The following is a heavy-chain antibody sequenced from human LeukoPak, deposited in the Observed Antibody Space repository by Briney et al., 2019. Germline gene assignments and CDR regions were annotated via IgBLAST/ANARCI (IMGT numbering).Heavy chain of an antibody. CDR3: ARARAGAGTFFLDY. V-gene: IGHV3-53*01. D-gene: IGHD6-13*01. CDR2: IYSGGST. J-gene: IGHJ4*02. CDR1: GFTVSSNY. Sequence: PGGSLRLSCAASGFTVSSNYMSWVRQAPGKGLEWVSVIYSGGSTYYADSVKGRFTISGDNSKNTLYLQMNSLRAEDTAVYYCARARAGAGTFFLDYWGQGTLVTVSS.